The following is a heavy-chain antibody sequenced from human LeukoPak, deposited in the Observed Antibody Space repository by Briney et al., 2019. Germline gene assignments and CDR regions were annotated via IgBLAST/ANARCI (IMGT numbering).Heavy chain of an antibody. CDR3: ASGSGYGANWFDS. J-gene: IGHJ5*01. D-gene: IGHD5-12*01. Sequence: GESLKTSCKDSGHSFTSYWIGWVRQMPGIGLEWMGIIYPGDSDTRYSPSIQGQVTISADKSISTAYLQWSSLKASDTAVYYCASGSGYGANWFDSWGQGTLVTVSS. CDR2: IYPGDSDT. CDR1: GHSFTSYW. V-gene: IGHV5-51*01.